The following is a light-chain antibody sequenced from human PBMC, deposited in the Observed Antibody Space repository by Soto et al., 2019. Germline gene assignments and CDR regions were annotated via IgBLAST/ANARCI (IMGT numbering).Light chain of an antibody. CDR2: LNSDGSH. CDR1: SGHSNYA. CDR3: QTWGTGFWV. Sequence: QPVLTQSPSASASLGASVKLTCTLSSGHSNYAIAWHQQQPEKGPRYLMKLNSDGSHSKGDGIPDRFSGSSSGAERYLTISSLQSEEEADYYCQTWGTGFWVFGGGTKVTVL. V-gene: IGLV4-69*01. J-gene: IGLJ3*02.